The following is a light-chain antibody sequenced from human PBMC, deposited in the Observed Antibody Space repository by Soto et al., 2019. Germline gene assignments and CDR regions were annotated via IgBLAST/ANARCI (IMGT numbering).Light chain of an antibody. CDR3: QQRADWWT. J-gene: IGKJ1*01. Sequence: EIVVTQSPATLSLSPGERATLSCRASQSVSSHLAWYQQKPGQAPRLLIDDASNRATGIPAGFSGSGSGTDFTLTISSLEPEDSAVYYCQQRADWWTFGQGTKVDIK. CDR2: DAS. CDR1: QSVSSH. V-gene: IGKV3-11*01.